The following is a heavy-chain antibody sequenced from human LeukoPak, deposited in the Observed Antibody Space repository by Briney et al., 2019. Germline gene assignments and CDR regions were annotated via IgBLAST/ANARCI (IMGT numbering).Heavy chain of an antibody. V-gene: IGHV3-23*01. Sequence: PGGSLRLSCAASGFTFSSYGMSWVRQAPGKGLEWVSVISGSGGSTYYADSVKGRFTISRDNSKNTLYLQMNSLRAEDTAVYYCAKTGDCGGDCYSVGDDAFDIWGQGTMVTVSS. CDR3: AKTGDCGGDCYSVGDDAFDI. CDR1: GFTFSSYG. CDR2: ISGSGGST. D-gene: IGHD2-21*02. J-gene: IGHJ3*02.